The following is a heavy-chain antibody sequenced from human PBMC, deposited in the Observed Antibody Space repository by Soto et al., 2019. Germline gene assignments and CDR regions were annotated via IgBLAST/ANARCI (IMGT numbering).Heavy chain of an antibody. CDR1: GASMSDYY. D-gene: IGHD1-7*01. CDR2: LHYSGSD. V-gene: IGHV4-59*08. CDR3: ASRDPGTSVDY. J-gene: IGHJ4*02. Sequence: ASETLSLTCTVSGASMSDYYGSWIRQSPGKGLEHIGYLHYSGSDNYNPSLKSRVTISMDTSEKQISLKVTSLTAADTAVYYCASRDPGTSVDYWGQGTLVTVSS.